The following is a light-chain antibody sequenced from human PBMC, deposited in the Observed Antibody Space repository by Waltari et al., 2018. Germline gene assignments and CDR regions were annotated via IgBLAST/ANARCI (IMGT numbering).Light chain of an antibody. CDR1: QSVLYSSTNKNY. CDR3: QQHYSSPFT. CDR2: WAS. V-gene: IGKV4-1*01. Sequence: DIVMTQSPDSLAVSLGERATINCKSSQSVLYSSTNKNYLAWYQQKPGQPPKVLFYWASTRESGVPDRFSGSGSGTDFTLTISSLQAEDVAVYYCQQHYSSPFTFGPGTKVDIK. J-gene: IGKJ3*01.